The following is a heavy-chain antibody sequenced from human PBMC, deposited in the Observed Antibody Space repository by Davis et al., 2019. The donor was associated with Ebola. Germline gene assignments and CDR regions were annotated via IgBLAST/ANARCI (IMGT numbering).Heavy chain of an antibody. J-gene: IGHJ4*02. V-gene: IGHV4-59*01. CDR3: ARVNYYGSGSYYLDY. CDR1: GGSINNYH. CDR2: IYYSGST. D-gene: IGHD3-10*01. Sequence: MPGGSLRLSCTVSGGSINNYHWSWIRQPPGRGLEWIGYIYYSGSTNYNPSLKSRVTISVDTSNNQFSLKLSSVTAADTAVYYCARVNYYGSGSYYLDYWGQGTLVTVSS.